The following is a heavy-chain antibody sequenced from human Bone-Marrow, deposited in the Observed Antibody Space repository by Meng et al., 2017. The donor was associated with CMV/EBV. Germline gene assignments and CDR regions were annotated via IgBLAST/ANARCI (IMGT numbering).Heavy chain of an antibody. Sequence: GESLKISCAASGFTFSSYSMNWVRQAPGKGLEWVAFIRYDGSNKYYADSVKGRFTISRDNSKNTLYLQMNSLRTEDTAVYYCTKDLAAYSSSWYSFGPSSYYYYGMDVWGQGTTVTVSS. CDR1: GFTFSSYS. CDR3: TKDLAAYSSSWYSFGPSSYYYYGMDV. J-gene: IGHJ6*02. CDR2: IRYDGSNK. V-gene: IGHV3-30*02. D-gene: IGHD6-13*01.